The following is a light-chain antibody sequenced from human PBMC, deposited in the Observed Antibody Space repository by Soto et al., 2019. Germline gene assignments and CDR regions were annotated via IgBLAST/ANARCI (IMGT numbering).Light chain of an antibody. J-gene: IGLJ1*01. CDR1: TSDVSIYNY. V-gene: IGLV2-14*01. Sequence: QSVLTQPASVSGSPGQSITISCTGTTSDVSIYNYVSWYQQHPGKAPKLMIYGVSNRPSGVSNRFSGAKSGHTASLTISGLQVEDEADYYCCSYTSSTNSVFGPGTKATVL. CDR3: CSYTSSTNSV. CDR2: GVS.